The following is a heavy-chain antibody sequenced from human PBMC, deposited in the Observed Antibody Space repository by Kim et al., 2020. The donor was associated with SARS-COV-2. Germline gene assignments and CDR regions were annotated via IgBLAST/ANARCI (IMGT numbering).Heavy chain of an antibody. CDR3: AKDGGYSGSYWYYYYYG. CDR2: ISYDGSNK. CDR1: GFTFSSYG. D-gene: IGHD1-26*01. Sequence: GGSLRLSCAASGFTFSSYGMHWVRQAPGKGLEWVAVISYDGSNKYYADSVKGRFTISRDNSKNTLYLQMNSLRAEDTAVYYCAKDGGYSGSYWYYYYYG. J-gene: IGHJ6*01. V-gene: IGHV3-30*18.